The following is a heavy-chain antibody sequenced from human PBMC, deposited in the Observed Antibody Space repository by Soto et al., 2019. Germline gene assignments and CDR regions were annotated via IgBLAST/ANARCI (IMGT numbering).Heavy chain of an antibody. V-gene: IGHV3-23*01. Sequence: EVQLLESGGGLVQPGGSLRLSCAASGFTFSSYAMSWVRQAPGKGLEWVSAISGSGGSTYYADSVKGRFTISGDNSKNTLYLQMNSLRAEDTAVYYCAKDRVGATTYYYGMDVWGQGTTVTVSS. D-gene: IGHD1-26*01. CDR1: GFTFSSYA. CDR2: ISGSGGST. J-gene: IGHJ6*02. CDR3: AKDRVGATTYYYGMDV.